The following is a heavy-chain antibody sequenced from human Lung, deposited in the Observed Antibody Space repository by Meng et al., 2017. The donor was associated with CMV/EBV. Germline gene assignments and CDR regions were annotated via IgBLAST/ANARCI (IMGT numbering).Heavy chain of an antibody. V-gene: IGHV1-2*02. CDR2: INPNSGGT. CDR1: GYTFTGYY. J-gene: IGHJ6*02. D-gene: IGHD3-3*01. Sequence: ASXXVSXKASGYTFTGYYMHWVRQAPGQGLEWMGWINPNSGGTNYAQKFQRRVTMTRDTSISTAYMELSRLRSDDTAVYYCARDRLRFLEWSYGMDVWGQGTTVTVSS. CDR3: ARDRLRFLEWSYGMDV.